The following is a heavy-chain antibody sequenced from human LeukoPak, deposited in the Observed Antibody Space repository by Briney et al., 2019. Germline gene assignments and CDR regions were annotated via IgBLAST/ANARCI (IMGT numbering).Heavy chain of an antibody. Sequence: TPSETLSLTCTVSGDSISSYYWSWIRQPPGKGLEWLGYIYHSRSTNYNPSLKSRVTISVDTSRNQFSLKLSSVTAADTAVFYCARIVSGGYSLFYFDYWGQGTLVTVSS. CDR2: IYHSRST. CDR3: ARIVSGGYSLFYFDY. J-gene: IGHJ4*02. D-gene: IGHD5-18*01. V-gene: IGHV4-59*12. CDR1: GDSISSYY.